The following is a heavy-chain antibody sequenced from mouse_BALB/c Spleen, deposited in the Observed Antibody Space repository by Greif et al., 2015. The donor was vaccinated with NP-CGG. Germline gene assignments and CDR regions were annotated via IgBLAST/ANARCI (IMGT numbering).Heavy chain of an antibody. CDR2: IRDKANGYTT. J-gene: IGHJ2*01. CDR1: GFTFTDYF. Sequence: EVKLMESGGGLVQPGGSLRLSCAASGFTFTDYFMSWVRQPPGKAPEWLGFIRDKANGYTTEYSASVKGRFTISRDNSQSIIYLQMNTLRAEDSATYYCAKDWPSYFDYWGQGTTPTVSS. CDR3: AKDWPSYFDY. V-gene: IGHV7-3*02.